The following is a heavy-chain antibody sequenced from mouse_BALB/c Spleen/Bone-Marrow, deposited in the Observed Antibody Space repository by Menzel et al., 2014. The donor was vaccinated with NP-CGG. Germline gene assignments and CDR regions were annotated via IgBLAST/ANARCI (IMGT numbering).Heavy chain of an antibody. CDR3: ARGKTTVVSDY. J-gene: IGHJ2*02. V-gene: IGHV1-69*02. Sequence: VKLQESGAGVVKPGASLKVSCKASGYTFTNYWMQWVKQRPGQGLEWIGEIEPSDSYTNYNQDFKGKVTLTVDKASSTAYMQLSSLTSEDSAVYYCARGKTTVVSDYWGQGTSLTVSS. D-gene: IGHD1-1*01. CDR2: IEPSDSYT. CDR1: GYTFTNYW.